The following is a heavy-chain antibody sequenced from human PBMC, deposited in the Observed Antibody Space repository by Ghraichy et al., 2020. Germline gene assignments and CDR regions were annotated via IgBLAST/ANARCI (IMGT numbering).Heavy chain of an antibody. CDR3: ASTPFLAYCGGDCYSDYFDY. V-gene: IGHV4-31*03. D-gene: IGHD2-21*02. CDR1: GGSISSGGYY. CDR2: IYYSGST. J-gene: IGHJ4*02. Sequence: SETLSLTCTVSGGSISSGGYYWSWIRQHPGKGLEWIGYIYYSGSTYYNPSLKSRVTISVDTSKNQFSLKLSSVTAADTAVYYCASTPFLAYCGGDCYSDYFDYWGQGTLVTVSS.